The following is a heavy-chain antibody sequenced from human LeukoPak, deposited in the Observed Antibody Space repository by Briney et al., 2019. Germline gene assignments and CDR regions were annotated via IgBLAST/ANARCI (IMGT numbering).Heavy chain of an antibody. CDR2: ISYDGSNK. CDR1: GFTFSSYA. D-gene: IGHD3-22*01. V-gene: IGHV3-30-3*01. CDR3: AKGSEYYYDSGAFDI. Sequence: GGSLRLSCAASGFTFSSYAMHWVRQAPGKGLEWVAVISYDGSNKYYADSVKGRFTISRDNSKNTLYLQMNSLRAEDTAVYYCAKGSEYYYDSGAFDIWGQGTMVTVSS. J-gene: IGHJ3*02.